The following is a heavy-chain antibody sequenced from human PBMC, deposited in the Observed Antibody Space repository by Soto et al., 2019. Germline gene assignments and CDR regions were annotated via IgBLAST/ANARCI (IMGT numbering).Heavy chain of an antibody. Sequence: QVQLVQSGAEVKKPGASVKVSCTFTSYDINWVRQATGQWLEWMGWMNPNSGNTRYAQKFQGRVTMTRNTSKFTAYMELSSLRSEDTAVYYCARGPGSSDWRFSYYYMDVWGQGTTVTVSS. V-gene: IGHV1-8*01. CDR2: MNPNSGNT. J-gene: IGHJ6*02. CDR3: ARGPGSSDWRFSYYYMDV. CDR1: FTSYD. D-gene: IGHD6-19*01.